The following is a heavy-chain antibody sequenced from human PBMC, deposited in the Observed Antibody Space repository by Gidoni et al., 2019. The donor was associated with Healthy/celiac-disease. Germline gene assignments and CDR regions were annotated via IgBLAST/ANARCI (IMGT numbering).Heavy chain of an antibody. V-gene: IGHV4-31*03. J-gene: IGHJ6*02. CDR3: EAARGPYGMDV. CDR2: IYYSGSH. Sequence: QVQLQESGPGLVKPSQTLSLTCTVSGGSISSGGYYWRWIRQHPGKGLEWIGYIYYSGSHYYNPSLKSRVTISVDTSKNQFSLKLSSVTAADTAVYYCEAARGPYGMDVWGQGTTVTVSS. CDR1: GGSISSGGYY. D-gene: IGHD2-15*01.